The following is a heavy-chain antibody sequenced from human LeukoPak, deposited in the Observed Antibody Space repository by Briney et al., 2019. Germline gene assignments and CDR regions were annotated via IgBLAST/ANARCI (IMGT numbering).Heavy chain of an antibody. Sequence: GGSLRLSCAASGFTFSSYAMSWVRQAPGKGLEWVSAISGSGGSTYYADSVKGRFTISRDNAKNSLYLQMNSLRAEDTAVYYCARALAARRMYYFDYWGQGTLVTVSS. V-gene: IGHV3-23*01. D-gene: IGHD6-6*01. CDR2: ISGSGGST. J-gene: IGHJ4*02. CDR1: GFTFSSYA. CDR3: ARALAARRMYYFDY.